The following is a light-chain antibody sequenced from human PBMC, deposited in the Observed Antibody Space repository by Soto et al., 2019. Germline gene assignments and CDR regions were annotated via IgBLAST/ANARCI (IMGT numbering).Light chain of an antibody. Sequence: EIVMTQSPATLSVSPGERATLSCRASQSVTISLAWYQQKPGQAPTLLIYGASSRATGTPVRFSGSGSGTEFTLTISSLQYEDFPVYYCQQYNDWPRTFGQGPKVDIK. CDR3: QQYNDWPRT. V-gene: IGKV3-15*01. CDR1: QSVTIS. J-gene: IGKJ2*01. CDR2: GAS.